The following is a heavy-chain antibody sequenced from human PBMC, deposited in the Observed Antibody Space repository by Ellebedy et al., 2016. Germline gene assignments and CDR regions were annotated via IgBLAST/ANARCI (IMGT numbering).Heavy chain of an antibody. V-gene: IGHV3-73*01. CDR2: IRNKANSYAT. CDR3: TRRNCSGNRCFSDY. J-gene: IGHJ4*02. D-gene: IGHD2-15*01. CDR1: GFTFSGSA. Sequence: GESLKISCAASGFTFSGSAMHWVRQASGKGLEWVGRIRNKANSYATAYAASVKGRFTISRDDSKNTAYLQMDSLKTEDTAVYYCTRRNCSGNRCFSDYWGQGTLVTVSS.